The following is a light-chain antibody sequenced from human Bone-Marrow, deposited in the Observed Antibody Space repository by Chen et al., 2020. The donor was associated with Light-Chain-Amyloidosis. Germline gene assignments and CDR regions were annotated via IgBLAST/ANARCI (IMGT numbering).Light chain of an antibody. J-gene: IGLJ2*01. Sequence: SYELTQPPSVPVSPGQTARIMCPGDDLPTKYAYWYQQKPGQAPVLVIHRDTERPSGISERFSGSSSRTTATLTISGVQAEDEADYHCQSADSSGTYEVIFGGGTKLTVL. CDR1: DLPTKY. V-gene: IGLV3-25*03. CDR2: RDT. CDR3: QSADSSGTYEVI.